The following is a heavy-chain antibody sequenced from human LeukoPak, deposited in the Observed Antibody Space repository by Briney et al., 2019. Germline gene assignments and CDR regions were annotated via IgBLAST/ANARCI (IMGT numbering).Heavy chain of an antibody. Sequence: GGSLRLSCAASGFTFSSYGMHWVRQAPDKGLEWMAVISYDGSNKYYADSVKGRFTISRDNSKNTLFLQMNSLRAEDTAVYYCARRGDGGRSFDYWGQGTLVTVSS. D-gene: IGHD4-23*01. CDR1: GFTFSSYG. CDR2: ISYDGSNK. CDR3: ARRGDGGRSFDY. V-gene: IGHV3-30*03. J-gene: IGHJ4*02.